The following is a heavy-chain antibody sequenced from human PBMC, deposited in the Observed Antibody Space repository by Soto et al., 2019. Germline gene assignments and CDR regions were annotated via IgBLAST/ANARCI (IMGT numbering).Heavy chain of an antibody. CDR2: ISGSGGST. CDR1: GFTFDKFG. J-gene: IGHJ4*02. Sequence: GGSLRLSCTASGFTFDKFGMSWVRQAPGKGLEWVSAISGSGGSTYYADSVKGRFTISRDNSKNTLYLQMNSLRAEDTAVYYCAKDLTVVPAAILDYWGQGTLVTVSS. D-gene: IGHD2-2*02. V-gene: IGHV3-23*01. CDR3: AKDLTVVPAAILDY.